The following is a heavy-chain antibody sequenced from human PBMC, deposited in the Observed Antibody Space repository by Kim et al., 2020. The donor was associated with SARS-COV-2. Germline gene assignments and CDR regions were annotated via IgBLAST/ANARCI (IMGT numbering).Heavy chain of an antibody. CDR3: ARIRQRSGYYRYWYFDL. J-gene: IGHJ2*01. V-gene: IGHV4-31*03. D-gene: IGHD3-22*01. CDR2: IYYSGST. CDR1: GGSISSGGYY. Sequence: SETLSLTCTVSGGSISSGGYYWSWIRQHPGKGLEWIGYIYYSGSTYYNPSLKSRVTISVDTSKNQFSLKLSSVTAADTAVYYCARIRQRSGYYRYWYFDLWGRGTLVTVSS.